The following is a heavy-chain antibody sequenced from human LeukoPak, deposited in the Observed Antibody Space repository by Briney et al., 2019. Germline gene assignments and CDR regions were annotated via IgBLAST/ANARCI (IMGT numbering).Heavy chain of an antibody. D-gene: IGHD3-22*01. CDR2: IYYSGST. J-gene: IGHJ4*02. CDR3: ARDAAYYYDSSGYNP. Sequence: PSETLSLTCTVSGGSISSYYWSWIRQPPGKGLEWIGYIYYSGSTNYNPSLKSRVTISVDTSKNQFSLKLSSVTAADTAVYYCARDAAYYYDSSGYNPWGQGTLVTVSS. V-gene: IGHV4-59*01. CDR1: GGSISSYY.